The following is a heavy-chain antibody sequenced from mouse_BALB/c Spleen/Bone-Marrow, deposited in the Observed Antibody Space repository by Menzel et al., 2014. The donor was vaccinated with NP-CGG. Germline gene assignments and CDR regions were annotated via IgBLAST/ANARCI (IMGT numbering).Heavy chain of an antibody. D-gene: IGHD2-2*01. J-gene: IGHJ2*01. Sequence: EVQLQQSGAELVKPGASVKLSCTAPGFNIKDTYMHWVKQRPEQGLEWIGRIDPANGNTKYDPKFQGKASITADTSSNTAYLQLSSLTSEDTAVYYCASYVYGYYFDYWGQGTTLAVS. V-gene: IGHV14-3*02. CDR1: GFNIKDTY. CDR2: IDPANGNT. CDR3: ASYVYGYYFDY.